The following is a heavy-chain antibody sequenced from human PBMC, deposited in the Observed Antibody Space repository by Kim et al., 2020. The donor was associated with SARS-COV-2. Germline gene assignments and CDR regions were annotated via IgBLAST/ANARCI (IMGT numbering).Heavy chain of an antibody. Sequence: GGSLRLSCAASGFTFSNAWMSWVRQAPGKGLEWVGRIKSKTDGGTTDYAAPVKGRFTISRDDSKNTLYLQMNSLKTEDTAVYYCTTNSLRGYSGYDSYWGQGTLVTVSS. CDR3: TTNSLRGYSGYDSY. J-gene: IGHJ4*02. CDR1: GFTFSNAW. CDR2: IKSKTDGGTT. V-gene: IGHV3-15*01. D-gene: IGHD5-12*01.